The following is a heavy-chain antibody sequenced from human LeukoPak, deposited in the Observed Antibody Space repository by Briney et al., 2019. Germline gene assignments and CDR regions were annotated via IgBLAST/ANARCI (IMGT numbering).Heavy chain of an antibody. CDR1: GGTLSSYA. Sequence: SVKVSCKASGGTLSSYAISWVRQAPGQGLEWMGGIIPIFGTANYAQKFQGRVTITTDESTSTAYMELSSLRSEDTAVYYCARGPPLGYCSSTSCYHRSNWFDPWGQGTLVAVSS. J-gene: IGHJ5*02. V-gene: IGHV1-69*05. CDR2: IIPIFGTA. CDR3: ARGPPLGYCSSTSCYHRSNWFDP. D-gene: IGHD2-2*01.